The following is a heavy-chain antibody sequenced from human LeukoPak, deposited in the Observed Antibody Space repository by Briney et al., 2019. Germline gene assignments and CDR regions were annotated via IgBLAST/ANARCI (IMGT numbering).Heavy chain of an antibody. CDR2: IYYTGST. Sequence: SETLSLTCTVSGGSISSSSYYWGWIRQPPGKGLEWIGSIYYTGSTFYNPSLKSRVTISVDTSKNHFSLKLSSVTAADTAVYYCARTFSSSWPYYYYYYYMDVWGKGTTVTISS. J-gene: IGHJ6*03. D-gene: IGHD6-13*01. V-gene: IGHV4-39*01. CDR1: GGSISSSSYY. CDR3: ARTFSSSWPYYYYYYYMDV.